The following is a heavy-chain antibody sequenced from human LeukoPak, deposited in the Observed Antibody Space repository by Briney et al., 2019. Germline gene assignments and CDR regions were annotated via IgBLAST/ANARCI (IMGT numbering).Heavy chain of an antibody. J-gene: IGHJ5*02. Sequence: ASVKVSCKASGYTFGIYGISWVRQAPRQGLEWMAWISPYDGDTNYAQKFEGRVTMTTETSTNTAYMELRSLRSDDTAIYYCARDYCTRGGDCYKEDLFDPWGQGTLVTVSA. D-gene: IGHD2-21*02. CDR1: GYTFGIYG. CDR3: ARDYCTRGGDCYKEDLFDP. V-gene: IGHV1-18*01. CDR2: ISPYDGDT.